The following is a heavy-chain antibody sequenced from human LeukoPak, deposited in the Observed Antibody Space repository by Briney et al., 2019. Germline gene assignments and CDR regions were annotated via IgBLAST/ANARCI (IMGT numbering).Heavy chain of an antibody. CDR3: ARCGSGCYGYYYYYMDV. V-gene: IGHV1-69*05. CDR1: GGTFSSYA. J-gene: IGHJ6*03. Sequence: ASVKVSCKASGGTFSSYAISWVRQAPGQGLEWMGGIIPIFGTANYAQKLQGRVTMTTDTSTSTAYMELRSLRSDDTAVYYCARCGSGCYGYYYYYMDVWGKGTTVTISS. CDR2: IIPIFGTA. D-gene: IGHD6-19*01.